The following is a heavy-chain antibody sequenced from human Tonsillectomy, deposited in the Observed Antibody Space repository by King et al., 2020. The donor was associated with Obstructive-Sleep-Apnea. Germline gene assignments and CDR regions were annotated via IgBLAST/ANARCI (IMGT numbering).Heavy chain of an antibody. Sequence: VQLVESGGGLVQPGGSLRLSCAAWGVTFSNYAMTWFRQAPGKRLEWVSGLSGGGADTYYAETAKGRFTISRDNSKNTLYFQMTSLRVEDTAVYFCVKDGPEVTTMQGFFDFWGQGTLVTVSS. CDR3: VKDGPEVTTMQGFFDF. J-gene: IGHJ4*02. D-gene: IGHD5-12*01. CDR2: LSGGGADT. V-gene: IGHV3-23*04. CDR1: GVTFSNYA.